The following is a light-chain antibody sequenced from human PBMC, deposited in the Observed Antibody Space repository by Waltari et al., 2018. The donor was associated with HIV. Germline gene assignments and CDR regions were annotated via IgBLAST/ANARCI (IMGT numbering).Light chain of an antibody. CDR1: QSLLHNDGKTY. CDR3: IQTIHRPIT. Sequence: VLTQTPLSLSVTPGQPASISCKCSQSLLHNDGKTYLYGYLQKPGQSPQLLIYEVSNRFSGVPDRFSGSGSGTNFTLKISRVEAEDVVVYYCIQTIHRPITFGQGTRLEIK. J-gene: IGKJ5*01. V-gene: IGKV2D-29*02. CDR2: EVS.